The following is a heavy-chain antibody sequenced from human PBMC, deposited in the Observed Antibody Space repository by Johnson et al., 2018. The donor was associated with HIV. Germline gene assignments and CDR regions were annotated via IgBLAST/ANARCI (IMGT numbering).Heavy chain of an antibody. CDR3: ARAYSSSWY. CDR1: GFTFDDYA. J-gene: IGHJ2*01. V-gene: IGHV3-66*01. CDR2: IYSGGNT. D-gene: IGHD6-13*01. Sequence: VQLVESGGGLVQPGRSLRLSCAASGFTFDDYAMHWVRQAPGKGLEWVSVIYSGGNTYYADSVKGRFTISRDNSKNTLYLQMNSLRAEDTAVYYCARAYSSSWY.